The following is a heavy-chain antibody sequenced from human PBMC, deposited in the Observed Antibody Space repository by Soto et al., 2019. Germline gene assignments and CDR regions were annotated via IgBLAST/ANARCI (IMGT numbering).Heavy chain of an antibody. CDR2: TYYRSKWYN. J-gene: IGHJ5*02. D-gene: IGHD4-4*01. Sequence: SQTCTLIGAISWEGISSNTAAWNWFRQSPSRGLEWLGRTYYRSKWYNDYAVSVKSRITINPDTSKNQFSLQLNSVTPEDTAVYYCAREPNGLQGGWFDPWGQGTLVTVSS. CDR1: WEGISSNTAA. CDR3: AREPNGLQGGWFDP. V-gene: IGHV6-1*01.